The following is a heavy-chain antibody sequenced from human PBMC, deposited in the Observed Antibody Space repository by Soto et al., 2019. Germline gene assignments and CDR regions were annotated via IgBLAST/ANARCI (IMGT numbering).Heavy chain of an antibody. CDR1: GYTFTAYA. D-gene: IGHD6-19*01. CDR2: INAGNGNT. CDR3: AGAVAVPADFDY. V-gene: IGHV1-3*05. J-gene: IGHJ4*02. Sequence: QVQLVQSGAEEKKPGASVKVSCKASGYTFTAYAMHWVRQAPGQRLEWMGWINAGNGNTKYSQKFQGRVTITRDTPASTAYMGLSSLRSEARAVYYCAGAVAVPADFDYWGRGPRVPVSS.